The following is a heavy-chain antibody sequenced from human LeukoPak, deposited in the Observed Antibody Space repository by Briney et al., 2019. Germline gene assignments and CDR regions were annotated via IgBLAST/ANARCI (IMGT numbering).Heavy chain of an antibody. CDR3: ATNLGIAVAGGAFDL. J-gene: IGHJ3*01. CDR1: SYSLTELS. V-gene: IGHV1-24*01. Sequence: GAAVKVSCKVTSYSLTELSMHWVRQAPGKGLEGMGGFDPEDGKTIYAQRLQGRVTMTEDTSTDTAYMQLRSLISEDSAVYYCATNLGIAVAGGAFDLWGQGTVVTVSS. CDR2: FDPEDGKT. D-gene: IGHD6-19*01.